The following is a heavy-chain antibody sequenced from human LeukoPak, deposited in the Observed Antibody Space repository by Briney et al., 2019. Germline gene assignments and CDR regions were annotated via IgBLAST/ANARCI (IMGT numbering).Heavy chain of an antibody. CDR1: GGSISSYY. D-gene: IGHD3-22*01. CDR3: AREGIRPYYYDSSGYYYDY. J-gene: IGHJ4*02. Sequence: SETLSLTCTVSGGSISSYYWSWIRQPAGKGLEWIGRIYTSGSTNYNPSLKSRVTMSVDTSKNQFSLKLSSVTAADTAVYYCAREGIRPYYYDSSGYYYDYWGQGTLVTVSS. CDR2: IYTSGST. V-gene: IGHV4-4*07.